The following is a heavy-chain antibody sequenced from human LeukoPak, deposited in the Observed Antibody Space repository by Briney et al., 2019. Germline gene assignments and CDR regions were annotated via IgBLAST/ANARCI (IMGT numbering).Heavy chain of an antibody. J-gene: IGHJ6*04. V-gene: IGHV3-30-3*01. D-gene: IGHD3-10*01. CDR2: ISYDGSNK. CDR3: ARDNRVRGVIQMDV. CDR1: GFTFSSYA. Sequence: GRSLRLSCAASGFTFSSYAMHWVRQAPGKGLEWVAVISYDGSNKYYADSVKGRFTISRDNSKNTLYLQMNSLRAEDTAVYYCARDNRVRGVIQMDVWGKGTTVTVSS.